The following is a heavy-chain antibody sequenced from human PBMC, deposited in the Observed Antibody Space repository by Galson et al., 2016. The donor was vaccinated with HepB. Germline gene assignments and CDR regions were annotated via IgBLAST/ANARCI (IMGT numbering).Heavy chain of an antibody. J-gene: IGHJ5*02. V-gene: IGHV4-34*01. CDR2: INHSGST. CDR3: ARDNLRTTWGSVAATGMDP. D-gene: IGHD6-13*01. CDR1: GGSFSGYY. Sequence: SETLSLTCVAYGGSFSGYYWSWIRQPPGKGLEWIGEINHSGSTNYNPSLKSRITISVDTSKNQFSLRLSSVTAADTAVYYCARDNLRTTWGSVAATGMDPWGQGILVTVSP.